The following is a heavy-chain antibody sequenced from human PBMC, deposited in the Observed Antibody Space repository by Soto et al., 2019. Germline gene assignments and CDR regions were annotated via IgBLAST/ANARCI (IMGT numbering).Heavy chain of an antibody. CDR2: MNPNSGNT. J-gene: IGHJ4*02. D-gene: IGHD5-18*01. V-gene: IGHV1-8*01. CDR3: ARDLGYSYGYYFDY. Sequence: ASVKVSCKASGYTFTSYDINWVRQATGQGLEWMGWMNPNSGNTGYAQKFQGRVTMTRNTSISTAYMELSSLRSEDTAVYYCARDLGYSYGYYFDYWGQGTLVTVSS. CDR1: GYTFTSYD.